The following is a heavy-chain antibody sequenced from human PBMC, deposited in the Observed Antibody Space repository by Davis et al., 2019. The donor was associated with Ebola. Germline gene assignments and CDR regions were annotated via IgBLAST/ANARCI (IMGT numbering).Heavy chain of an antibody. CDR3: AKETYDFWSGHYFQH. J-gene: IGHJ1*01. CDR2: ISWNSGSI. Sequence: GGSLRLSCAASGFTFDDYAMHWVRQAPGKGLEWVSGISWNSGSIGYADSVKGRFTISRDNAKNSLYLQMNSLRAEDTALYYCAKETYDFWSGHYFQHWGQGTLVTVSS. V-gene: IGHV3-9*01. D-gene: IGHD3-3*01. CDR1: GFTFDDYA.